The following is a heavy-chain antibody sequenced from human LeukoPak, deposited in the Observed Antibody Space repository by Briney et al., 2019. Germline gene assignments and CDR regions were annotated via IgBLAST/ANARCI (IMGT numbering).Heavy chain of an antibody. J-gene: IGHJ3*02. Sequence: ASVKVSCKASGYTFTGYYIHWVRQAPGQGLEWMGWIYPYSGDTNYAQNFQGRVTMTRDTSISTAYMELSSLQSDDTAVYYCARDRNSGSSLDIWGQGTMLIVSS. V-gene: IGHV1-2*02. CDR2: IYPYSGDT. D-gene: IGHD6-6*01. CDR1: GYTFTGYY. CDR3: ARDRNSGSSLDI.